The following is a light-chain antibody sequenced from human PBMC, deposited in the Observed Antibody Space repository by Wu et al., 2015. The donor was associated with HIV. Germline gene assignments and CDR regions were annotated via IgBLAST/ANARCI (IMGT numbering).Light chain of an antibody. V-gene: IGKV3-20*01. CDR2: AAS. J-gene: IGKJ1*01. Sequence: SYRASQXVSSNLAWYQQKPWPRLPRLLIYAASNRAPGIPDRFSGSGSGTDFTLTISRLEPEDFAVYYCQHYGSSPGVTCTFGQGTKVEIK. CDR3: QHYGSSPGVTCT. CDR1: QXVSSN.